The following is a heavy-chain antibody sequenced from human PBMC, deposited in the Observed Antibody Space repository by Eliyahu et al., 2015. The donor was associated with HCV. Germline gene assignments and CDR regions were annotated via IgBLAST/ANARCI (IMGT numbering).Heavy chain of an antibody. CDR1: GFTFSTYS. D-gene: IGHD1-1*01. J-gene: IGHJ4*02. CDR2: ITSGSDTI. V-gene: IGHV3-48*01. CDR3: ARRYISSGDY. Sequence: EVQLVESGGGLVQPGGSLRLSCAASGFTFSTYSMNWVRQAPGKGLEWISYITSGSDTIYYADSVKGRFTTSRDNAKNSLFLQMNSLRADDTAVYYCARRYISSGDYWGQGTLVTVSS.